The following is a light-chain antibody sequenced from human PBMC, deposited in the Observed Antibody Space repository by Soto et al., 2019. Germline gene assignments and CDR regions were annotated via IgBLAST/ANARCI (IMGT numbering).Light chain of an antibody. J-gene: IGKJ2*01. V-gene: IGKV1-5*01. Sequence: DIQLTQSPSTMSASVGDTITITCRARPRINSWLAWYQQKPGKAPKLLIYDASSLESGVPSRFSGSGSGTEFTLTISSLQPDDFATYYCQQYNSYPYTFGQGTKLEIK. CDR3: QQYNSYPYT. CDR2: DAS. CDR1: PRINSW.